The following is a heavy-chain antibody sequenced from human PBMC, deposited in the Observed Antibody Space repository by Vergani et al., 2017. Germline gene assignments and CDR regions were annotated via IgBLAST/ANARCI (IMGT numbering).Heavy chain of an antibody. V-gene: IGHV4-59*08. CDR1: GGSISSYY. CDR3: ARQWGHSGSYYYYGMDV. D-gene: IGHD1-26*01. CDR2: IYYSGST. J-gene: IGHJ6*02. Sequence: QVQLQESGPGLVKPSETLSLTCTVSGGSISSYYWSWIRQPPGKGLEWIGYIYYSGSTNYNPSLKSLVTISVDTSKNQFSLKLSSVTAADTAVYYCARQWGHSGSYYYYGMDVWGQGTTVTVSS.